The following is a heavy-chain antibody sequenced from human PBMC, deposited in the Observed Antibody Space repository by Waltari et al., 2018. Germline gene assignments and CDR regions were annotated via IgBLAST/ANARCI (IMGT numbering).Heavy chain of an antibody. CDR3: ARSARYIGYCSGGSCYLDY. CDR2: INPNSGGT. Sequence: QVQLVQSGAEVKKPGASVKVSCTASVYTFTGYYMHWVRQAPGQGLEGMGWINPNSGGTNYAQKFKGRVTMTRDTSISTDYMELSRLRSDDTAVYYCARSARYIGYCSGGSCYLDYWGQGTLVTVSS. D-gene: IGHD2-15*01. J-gene: IGHJ4*02. CDR1: VYTFTGYY. V-gene: IGHV1-2*02.